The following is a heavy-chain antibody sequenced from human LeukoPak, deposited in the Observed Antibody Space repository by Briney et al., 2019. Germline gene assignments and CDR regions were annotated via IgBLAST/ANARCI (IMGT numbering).Heavy chain of an antibody. J-gene: IGHJ5*02. CDR3: ARHRSRGEVVVPAAIEGWFDP. CDR2: IYPGDSDT. Sequence: GESLKISCKGSGYSFTSYWIGWVRQMPGKGLEWMGIIYPGDSDTRYSPSFQGQVTISADKSISTAYLQWSSLKASDTAMYYCARHRSRGEVVVPAAIEGWFDPWGQGTLVTVSS. CDR1: GYSFTSYW. V-gene: IGHV5-51*01. D-gene: IGHD2-2*02.